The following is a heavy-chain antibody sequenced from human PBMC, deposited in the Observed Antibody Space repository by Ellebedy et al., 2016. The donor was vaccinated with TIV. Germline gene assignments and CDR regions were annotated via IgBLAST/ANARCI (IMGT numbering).Heavy chain of an antibody. CDR1: GSSFTDYW. J-gene: IGHJ4*02. V-gene: IGHV5-51*01. D-gene: IGHD6-13*01. Sequence: GESLKISCKGSGSSFTDYWIGWVRHMPGKGLEWMGIIYPGDSDTRYSPSFQGQVTISVDKSINTAYLQWGSLKASDTAMYYCATSAFYSRWYYFDYWGQGTLVTVSS. CDR3: ATSAFYSRWYYFDY. CDR2: IYPGDSDT.